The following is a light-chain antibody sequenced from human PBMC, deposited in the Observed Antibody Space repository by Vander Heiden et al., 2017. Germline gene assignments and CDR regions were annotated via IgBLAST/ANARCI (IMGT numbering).Light chain of an antibody. CDR2: GAS. J-gene: IGKJ3*01. CDR1: RSIGSTC. CDR3: QQYNSSAFT. V-gene: IGKV3-20*01. Sequence: TALTQSPGTLSLYPGERATLSCSGGRSIGSTCLAWYQQKPGQAPKLLIYGASSRATGIPYRFSGSGSGTDFTLTISRLEPEDFAIYYCQQYNSSAFTFGQGTKVDIK.